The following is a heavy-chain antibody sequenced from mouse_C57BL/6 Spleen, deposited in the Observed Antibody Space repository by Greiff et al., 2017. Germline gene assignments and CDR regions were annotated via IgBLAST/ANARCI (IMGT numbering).Heavy chain of an antibody. CDR1: GFNIKDDY. D-gene: IGHD2-2*01. V-gene: IGHV14-4*01. CDR3: TTSYVYDVF. CDR2: IDPENGDT. Sequence: VQLQQSGAELVRPGASVKLSCTASGFNIKDDYMHWVKQRPEQGLEWIGWIDPENGDTEYASKFQGKATITADSSSNTAYLQLSSLTSEDTAVYSCTTSYVYDVFWGQGTTLTVSS. J-gene: IGHJ2*01.